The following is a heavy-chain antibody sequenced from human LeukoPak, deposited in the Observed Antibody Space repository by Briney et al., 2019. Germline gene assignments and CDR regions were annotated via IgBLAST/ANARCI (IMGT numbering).Heavy chain of an antibody. V-gene: IGHV4-30-2*01. CDR1: GGSISSGGYS. D-gene: IGHD2-15*01. J-gene: IGHJ4*02. CDR3: ARADGYCSGGSCSHYFDY. Sequence: SETLSLTCAVSGGSISSGGYSWSWIRQPPGKGLEWIGYIYHSGSTYYNPSLKSRVTISVDRSKNQFSLKLSSVTAADTAVYYCARADGYCSGGSCSHYFDYWGQGTLVTVSS. CDR2: IYHSGST.